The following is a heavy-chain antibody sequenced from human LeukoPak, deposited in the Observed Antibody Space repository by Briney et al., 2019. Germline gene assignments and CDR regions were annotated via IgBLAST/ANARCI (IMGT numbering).Heavy chain of an antibody. J-gene: IGHJ4*02. CDR3: TTGYLSYYDRSGYYWPFDY. Sequence: GGSLRLSCAASGCIFSDAWMNWVRQAPGKGLEWVGHIRSKADGGTPDYIAPVKGRFTISRDDSKNTLYLQMNSLKTEDTAVYYCTTGYLSYYDRSGYYWPFDYWGQGTLVTVSS. V-gene: IGHV3-15*07. CDR2: IRSKADGGTP. CDR1: GCIFSDAW. D-gene: IGHD3-22*01.